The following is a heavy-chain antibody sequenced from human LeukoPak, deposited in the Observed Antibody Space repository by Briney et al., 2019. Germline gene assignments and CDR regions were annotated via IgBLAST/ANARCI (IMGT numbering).Heavy chain of an antibody. D-gene: IGHD3-3*01. J-gene: IGHJ3*02. Sequence: GGSLRLSCAASGFTFSSYGMHWVRQAPGKGLEWVAFIRYDEINKYYGDSVKGRFTISRDNSKNTLFLQMSSLRAEDTAVYYCARAPRSITIFGIFDIWGQGTMVTVSS. V-gene: IGHV3-30*02. CDR1: GFTFSSYG. CDR3: ARAPRSITIFGIFDI. CDR2: IRYDEINK.